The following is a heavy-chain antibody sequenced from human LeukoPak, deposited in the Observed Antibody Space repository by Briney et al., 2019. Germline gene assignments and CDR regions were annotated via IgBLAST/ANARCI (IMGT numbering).Heavy chain of an antibody. Sequence: GGSLRLSCAASGFPFSIYTMNWVRQAPGKVLEWVSSISGSSNDIYYADSVKGRFTISRDNAKNSLYLQMNSLRAEDTAVYYCATDYYCSGGSCYPPDWGQGTLVTVPS. J-gene: IGHJ4*02. V-gene: IGHV3-21*01. CDR3: ATDYYCSGGSCYPPD. D-gene: IGHD2-15*01. CDR2: ISGSSNDI. CDR1: GFPFSIYT.